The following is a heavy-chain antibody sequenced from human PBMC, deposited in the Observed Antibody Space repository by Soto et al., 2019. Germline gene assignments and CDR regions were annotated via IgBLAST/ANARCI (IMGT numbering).Heavy chain of an antibody. D-gene: IGHD7-27*01. J-gene: IGHJ6*02. V-gene: IGHV1-46*03. CDR1: GNTFTSYY. CDR2: INPSSGST. CDR3: ARDRATGWAYYYGMDV. Sequence: QVQLVQSGAEVKKPGDSVMLSCKASGNTFTSYYMHWVRQAPGQGLEWMGIINPSSGSTNYAQKLLGRVNMTRDTSTRTVYMESSSLRSEDTAVYYCARDRATGWAYYYGMDVWGQGTTVTVSS.